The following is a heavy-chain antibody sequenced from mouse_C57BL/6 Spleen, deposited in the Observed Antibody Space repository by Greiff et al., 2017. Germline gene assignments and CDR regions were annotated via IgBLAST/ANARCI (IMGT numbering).Heavy chain of an antibody. V-gene: IGHV1-82*01. J-gene: IGHJ4*01. CDR1: GYAFSSSW. Sequence: QVQLQQSGPELVKPGASVKISCKASGYAFSSSWMNWVKQRPGKGLEWIGRIYPGDGDTNYNGKFKGKATLTADKSSSTAYMQLSSLTSEDSAVYFCASSSLYAMDYWGQGTSVTVSS. CDR2: IYPGDGDT. CDR3: ASSSLYAMDY. D-gene: IGHD1-3*01.